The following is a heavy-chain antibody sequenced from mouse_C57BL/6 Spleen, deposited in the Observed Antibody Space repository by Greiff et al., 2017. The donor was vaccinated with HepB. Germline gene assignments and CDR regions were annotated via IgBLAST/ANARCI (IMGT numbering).Heavy chain of an antibody. CDR1: GYTFTDYY. Sequence: EVQLQQSGPELVKPGASVKISCKASGYTFTDYYINWVKQSHGKRLEWIGYINPNNGGTSYTQKFKGKATLTVDKSFSTAYIELRSLTSEDSAVYYCEREGFAYWGQGTLVTVSA. J-gene: IGHJ3*01. V-gene: IGHV1-26*01. CDR3: EREGFAY. CDR2: INPNNGGT.